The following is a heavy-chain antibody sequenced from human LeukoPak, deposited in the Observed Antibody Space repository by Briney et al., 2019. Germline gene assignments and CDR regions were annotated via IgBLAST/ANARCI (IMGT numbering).Heavy chain of an antibody. V-gene: IGHV4-34*01. CDR2: INHSGST. CDR1: GGSISRADYY. Sequence: SETLSLTCTVSGGSISRADYYWSWIRQPPGKGLEWIGEINHSGSTNYNPSLKSRVTISVDTSKNQFSLKLSSVTAADTAVYYCARVKHYDFWSGALGFDPWGQGTLVTVSS. CDR3: ARVKHYDFWSGALGFDP. J-gene: IGHJ5*02. D-gene: IGHD3-3*01.